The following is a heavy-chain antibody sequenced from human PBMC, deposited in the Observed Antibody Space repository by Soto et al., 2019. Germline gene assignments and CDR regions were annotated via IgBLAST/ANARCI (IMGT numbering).Heavy chain of an antibody. CDR2: IHNSGAT. V-gene: IGHV4-31*03. Sequence: SETLSLTCTISGGSISSGGYYWIWIRHHPTEGLEWIGYIHNSGATYYNPSLNSRVSISVDTSKTQFSLNVYSVTAADTAVYYCAREGAGSYWFDPWGQGVLVTVSS. CDR3: AREGAGSYWFDP. J-gene: IGHJ5*02. CDR1: GGSISSGGYY. D-gene: IGHD3-10*01.